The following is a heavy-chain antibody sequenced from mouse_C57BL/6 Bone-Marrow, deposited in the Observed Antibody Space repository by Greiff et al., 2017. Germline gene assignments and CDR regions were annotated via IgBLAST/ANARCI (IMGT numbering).Heavy chain of an antibody. CDR2: ISSGGSYT. D-gene: IGHD1-1*01. J-gene: IGHJ2*01. CDR1: GFTFSSYG. V-gene: IGHV5-6*02. Sequence: DVKLVESGGDLVKPGGSLKLSCAASGFTFSSYGMSWVRQTPDKRLEWVATISSGGSYTYYPDSVKGRFTISRANAKNTLYLQMSSLKSEDTAMYYCARHGRYYYGSSYGYWGQGTTLTVSS. CDR3: ARHGRYYYGSSYGY.